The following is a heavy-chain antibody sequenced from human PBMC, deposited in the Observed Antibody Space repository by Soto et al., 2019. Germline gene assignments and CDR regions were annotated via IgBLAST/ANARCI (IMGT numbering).Heavy chain of an antibody. J-gene: IGHJ3*02. D-gene: IGHD1-26*01. CDR3: TTAGSGSYYDDAFDI. CDR1: SVSNAW. V-gene: IGHV3-15*07. Sequence: SVSNAWMNWVRQAPGKGLERVGRIKSKTDGGTTDYAAPVKGRFTISRDDSKNTLYLQMNSLKTEDTAVYYCTTAGSGSYYDDAFDIWGQGTMVTVSS. CDR2: IKSKTDGGTT.